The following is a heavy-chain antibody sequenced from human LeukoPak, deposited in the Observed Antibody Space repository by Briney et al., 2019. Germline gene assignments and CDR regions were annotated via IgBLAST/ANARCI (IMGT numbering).Heavy chain of an antibody. CDR2: ISSSGVTI. CDR3: ARDPPRFYYDSSAFSRDYYYYMDV. Sequence: GGSLTLSCAASGFTFSTCSMNWVRQAPGKGLEWVSYISSSGVTIYYADSVKGRFTISRDNAKNSLYLQMNSLRAEDTAVYYCARDPPRFYYDSSAFSRDYYYYMDVWGKGTTVTVSS. J-gene: IGHJ6*03. V-gene: IGHV3-48*01. D-gene: IGHD3-22*01. CDR1: GFTFSTCS.